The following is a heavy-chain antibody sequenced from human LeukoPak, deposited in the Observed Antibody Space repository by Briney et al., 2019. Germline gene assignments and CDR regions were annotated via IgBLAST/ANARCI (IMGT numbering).Heavy chain of an antibody. J-gene: IGHJ4*02. D-gene: IGHD2-15*01. V-gene: IGHV1-69*05. CDR2: IIPIFGTA. CDR1: GGTFSSYA. CDR3: AREGNYCSGGSCYDFDY. Sequence: SVKVSCKASGGTFSSYAISWVRQAPGQGLEWMGGIIPIFGTANYAQKLQGRVTMTTDTSTSTAYMELRSLRSDDTAVYYCAREGNYCSGGSCYDFDYWGQGTLVTVSS.